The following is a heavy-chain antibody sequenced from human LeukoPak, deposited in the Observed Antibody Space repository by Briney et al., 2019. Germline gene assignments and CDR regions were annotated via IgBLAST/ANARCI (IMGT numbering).Heavy chain of an antibody. D-gene: IGHD2-21*01. CDR1: GFTVSSNY. CDR3: AKGRLLYDPLAY. Sequence: GGSLRLSCAASGFTVSSNYMSWVRQAPGKGLEWVSVIYSGGSTYYADSVKGRFTISRDNSKNTLYLQMNSLRAEDTAVYYCAKGRLLYDPLAYWGQGTLVTVSS. J-gene: IGHJ4*02. CDR2: IYSGGST. V-gene: IGHV3-53*01.